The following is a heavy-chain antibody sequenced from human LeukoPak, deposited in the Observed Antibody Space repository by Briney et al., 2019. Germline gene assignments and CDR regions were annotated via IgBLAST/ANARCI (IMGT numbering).Heavy chain of an antibody. CDR2: IVGSGGNT. Sequence: GGSLRLSCAASGFTFSNYGMSWVRQAPGKGLEWVSAIVGSGGNTYNADSVKGRFTISRDNSKNTLYLQMNSLRAEDTAVYYCAKARDSSGYYYVTFLFYYWGQGTLVTVSS. V-gene: IGHV3-23*01. J-gene: IGHJ4*02. CDR3: AKARDSSGYYYVTFLFYY. D-gene: IGHD3-22*01. CDR1: GFTFSNYG.